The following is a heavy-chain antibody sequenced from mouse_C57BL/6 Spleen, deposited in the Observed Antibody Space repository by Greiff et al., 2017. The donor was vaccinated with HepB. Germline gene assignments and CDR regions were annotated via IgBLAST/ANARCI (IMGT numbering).Heavy chain of an antibody. CDR3: ANGVVTTVVDWYFDV. Sequence: VQLQQPGTELVKPGASVKLSCKASGYTFTSYWMHWVKQRPGQGLEWIGNINPSNGGTNYNEKFKSKATLTVDKSSSTAYMQLSSLTSEDSAVYYCANGVVTTVVDWYFDVWGTGTTVTVSS. J-gene: IGHJ1*03. V-gene: IGHV1-53*01. D-gene: IGHD1-1*01. CDR2: INPSNGGT. CDR1: GYTFTSYW.